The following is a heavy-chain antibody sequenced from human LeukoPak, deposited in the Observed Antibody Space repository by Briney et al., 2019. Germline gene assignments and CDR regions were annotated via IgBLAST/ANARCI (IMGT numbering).Heavy chain of an antibody. CDR1: GFTFNKYY. CDR2: INIDGRDT. CDR3: TRDMATADLDY. Sequence: PGGSLRLSCVVSGFTFNKYYMHWARQAPGRGLVWVSRINIDGRDTSYADSVRGRFTMSRDNAKNTLYLQMNSLRPEDTAVYYCTRDMATADLDYWGQGALVTVSS. V-gene: IGHV3-74*01. J-gene: IGHJ4*02. D-gene: IGHD5-24*01.